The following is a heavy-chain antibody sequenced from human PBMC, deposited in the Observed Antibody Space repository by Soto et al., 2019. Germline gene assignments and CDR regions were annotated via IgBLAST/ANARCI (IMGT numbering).Heavy chain of an antibody. CDR3: ARRRASDYGGNNHPYSIDR. V-gene: IGHV4-39*01. CDR2: ISYSGRT. J-gene: IGHJ4*02. D-gene: IGHD4-17*01. Sequence: SETLSLTCSVSGASIITENFFWVWIRQSPRRGLELIGSISYSGRTYDNPSLQSRATISLDTSKNQFSLKLTSVTTADTAVYYCARRRASDYGGNNHPYSIDRWGQGTLVTVSS. CDR1: GASIITENFF.